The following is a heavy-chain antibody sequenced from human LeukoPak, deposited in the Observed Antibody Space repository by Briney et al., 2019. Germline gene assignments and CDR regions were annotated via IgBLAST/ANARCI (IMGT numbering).Heavy chain of an antibody. CDR1: GFTFSSYS. CDR2: ISSSSSYI. J-gene: IGHJ6*03. Sequence: GGSLRLSCAASGFTFSSYSMNWVRQAPGKGLEWVSSISSSSSYIYYADSVKGRFTISRDNAKNSLNLQMNSLRAEDTAVYYCAREYSSGWAYYMDVWGKGTTVTVSS. D-gene: IGHD6-19*01. V-gene: IGHV3-21*01. CDR3: AREYSSGWAYYMDV.